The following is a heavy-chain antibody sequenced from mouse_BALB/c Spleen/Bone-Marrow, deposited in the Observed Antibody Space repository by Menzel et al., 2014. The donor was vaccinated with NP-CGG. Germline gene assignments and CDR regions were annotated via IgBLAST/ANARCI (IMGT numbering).Heavy chain of an antibody. Sequence: EVQLVESGGGLVQPGGSRKLSCAASGFTFSSFGMHWVRQAPEKGLEWVAYISSGSSTIYYADTVMGRFTISRDNPKNTLFPQMTSLRSEDTAMYYCARSGSSSGYFDYWGQGTTLTVSS. CDR3: ARSGSSSGYFDY. J-gene: IGHJ2*01. V-gene: IGHV5-17*02. D-gene: IGHD1-1*01. CDR2: ISSGSSTI. CDR1: GFTFSSFG.